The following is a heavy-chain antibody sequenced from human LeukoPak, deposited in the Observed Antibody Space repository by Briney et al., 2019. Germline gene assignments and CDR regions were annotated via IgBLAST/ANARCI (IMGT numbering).Heavy chain of an antibody. CDR2: ISGSGGKT. Sequence: AGALRLSCAASGFTFGSYAMSWVRQAPGRGLEWVSAISGSGGKTYYAYSVKGRFTISRDNSKNTLYLQMNSLRADDTAVYYCARNHHNSGGRCDFWGQGTLVTVSS. J-gene: IGHJ4*02. V-gene: IGHV3-23*01. D-gene: IGHD2-15*01. CDR1: GFTFGSYA. CDR3: ARNHHNSGGRCDF.